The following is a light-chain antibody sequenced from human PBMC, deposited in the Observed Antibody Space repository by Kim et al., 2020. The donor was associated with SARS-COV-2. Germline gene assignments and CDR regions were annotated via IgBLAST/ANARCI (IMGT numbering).Light chain of an antibody. J-gene: IGKJ1*01. CDR2: DAS. Sequence: STLSASVGDRVTLTCRATQYVTRGLAWYQQKPGRAPKLLIYDASTLDRGVPSRFRGSGSGTEFTLTINSLQPDDFASYYCQHRQTFGQGTKVDIK. CDR3: QHRQT. CDR1: QYVTRG. V-gene: IGKV1-5*01.